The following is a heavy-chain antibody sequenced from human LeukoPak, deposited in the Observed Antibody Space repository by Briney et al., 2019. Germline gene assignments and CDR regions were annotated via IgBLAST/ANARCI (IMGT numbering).Heavy chain of an antibody. V-gene: IGHV3-23*01. Sequence: GGSLRLSCAASGFTFSSYAMSWVRQAPGKGLEWVSAISGSGGSTYYADSVKGRFTISRDNSKNTLYLQMNSLRAEDTAVYYCAKDPMGWELTKIDYWGQGTLVTVSS. J-gene: IGHJ4*02. CDR3: AKDPMGWELTKIDY. CDR2: ISGSGGST. CDR1: GFTFSSYA. D-gene: IGHD1-26*01.